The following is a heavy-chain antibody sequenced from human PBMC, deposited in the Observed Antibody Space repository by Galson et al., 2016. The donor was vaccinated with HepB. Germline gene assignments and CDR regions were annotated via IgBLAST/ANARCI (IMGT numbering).Heavy chain of an antibody. CDR1: GLTFRRYI. J-gene: IGHJ3*02. CDR3: ARDRGSGYLDAFDI. D-gene: IGHD3-22*01. CDR2: ISSGSAYK. V-gene: IGHV3-21*01. Sequence: SLRLSCAVSGLTFRRYIMNWVRQAPGTGLEWVASISSGSAYKYYAESMKGRFTISRDNAKQSLYLQMSSLRAEDTAVYYCARDRGSGYLDAFDIWGQGTLVTVSS.